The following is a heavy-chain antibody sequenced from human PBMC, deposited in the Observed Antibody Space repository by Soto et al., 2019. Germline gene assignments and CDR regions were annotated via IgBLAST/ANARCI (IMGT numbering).Heavy chain of an antibody. V-gene: IGHV3-33*01. D-gene: IGHD2-2*01. CDR3: ARGGRDCSSNSCHLGDY. CDR2: VWYDGGNE. Sequence: QVQLVESGGGVVQPGRSLRLSCVASGFTFSSYGMHWVRQAPGKGLEWVAVVWYDGGNEYYADSVKGRFTISRDNSKNTLYLQMHSLRVEDTAVYYCARGGRDCSSNSCHLGDYWGQGTLVTVSS. J-gene: IGHJ4*02. CDR1: GFTFSSYG.